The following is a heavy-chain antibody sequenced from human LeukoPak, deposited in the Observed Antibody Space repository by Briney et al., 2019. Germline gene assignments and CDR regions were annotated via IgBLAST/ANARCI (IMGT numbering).Heavy chain of an antibody. CDR1: GYSFTSYW. CDR2: IFPGDSDT. V-gene: IGHV5-51*01. D-gene: IGHD4-23*01. CDR3: ARPRGLTQDYFDY. J-gene: IGHJ4*02. Sequence: GESLKISCKVSGYSFTSYWIGWVRQKPGKGLEWMGIIFPGDSDTRYSPAFQGQVTISADKSISTAYLQWSSLTASDTAMYYCARPRGLTQDYFDYWGQGTLVTVSS.